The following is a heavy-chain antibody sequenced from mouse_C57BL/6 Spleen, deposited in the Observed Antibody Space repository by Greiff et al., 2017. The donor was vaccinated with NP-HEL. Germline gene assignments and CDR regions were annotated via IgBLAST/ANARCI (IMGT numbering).Heavy chain of an antibody. Sequence: DVMLVESGGGLVKPGGSLKLSCAASGFTFSDYGMHWVRQAPEKGLEWVAYISSGSSTIYYVDTVKGRFTISRDNAKNTLFLQMTSLRSEDTAMYYCARRDYDYDRYYAMDYWGQGTSVTVSS. V-gene: IGHV5-17*01. CDR1: GFTFSDYG. CDR3: ARRDYDYDRYYAMDY. J-gene: IGHJ4*01. D-gene: IGHD2-4*01. CDR2: ISSGSSTI.